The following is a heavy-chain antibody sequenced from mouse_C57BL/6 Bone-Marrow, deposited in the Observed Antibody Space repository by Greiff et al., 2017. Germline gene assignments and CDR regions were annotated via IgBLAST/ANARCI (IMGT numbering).Heavy chain of an antibody. J-gene: IGHJ3*01. V-gene: IGHV1-69*01. Sequence: QVQLQQPGAELVMPGASVKLSCKASGYTFTSYWMHWVKLRPGQGLEWIGEIDPSDSYTNYNQKFKGKSTLTVDKSSSTAYMQLSSLTSEDSAVYYCAREGDYYGSSPFAYWGQGTLVTVSA. CDR1: GYTFTSYW. CDR3: AREGDYYGSSPFAY. CDR2: IDPSDSYT. D-gene: IGHD1-1*01.